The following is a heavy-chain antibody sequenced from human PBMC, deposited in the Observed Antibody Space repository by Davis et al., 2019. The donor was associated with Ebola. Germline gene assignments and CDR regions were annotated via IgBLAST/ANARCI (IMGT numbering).Heavy chain of an antibody. Sequence: SETLSLTCTVSGGSISSYYWSWIRQPPGKGLEWIGYIYYSGSATYSPSLRSRVTISVDKSKNQFSLELASVTTADTAVYFCARGDSRPYSYGFDSWGQGTLVTVSS. J-gene: IGHJ4*02. V-gene: IGHV4-59*01. CDR3: ARGDSRPYSYGFDS. CDR1: GGSISSYY. D-gene: IGHD5-18*01. CDR2: IYYSGSA.